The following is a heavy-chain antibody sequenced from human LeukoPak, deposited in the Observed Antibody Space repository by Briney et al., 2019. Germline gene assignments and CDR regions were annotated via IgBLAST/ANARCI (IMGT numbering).Heavy chain of an antibody. CDR2: INGDGTSR. CDR3: ARGGIGYYDSSGYDEYFQH. Sequence: GGSLRISCVASGFTFRSYWMYWVRQAPGKGLVWVPRINGDGTSRTYADSVKGRFTISRDNSKNTLYLQMNSLRAEDTALYYCARGGIGYYDSSGYDEYFQHWGQGTLVTVSS. V-gene: IGHV3-74*01. CDR1: GFTFRSYW. D-gene: IGHD3-22*01. J-gene: IGHJ1*01.